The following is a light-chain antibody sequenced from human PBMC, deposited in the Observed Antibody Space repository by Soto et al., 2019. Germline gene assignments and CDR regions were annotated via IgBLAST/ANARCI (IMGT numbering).Light chain of an antibody. V-gene: IGLV4-69*01. Sequence: QLVLTQSPSASASLGASVKLTCTLSSGHSSYAIAWHQQQPEKGPRYLMKLNSDGSHSKGDGIPDRFSGSSSGAERYLTISSLQSEDEADSYCQTWGTGILLFGGGTKVTVL. CDR3: QTWGTGILL. CDR1: SGHSSYA. J-gene: IGLJ2*01. CDR2: LNSDGSH.